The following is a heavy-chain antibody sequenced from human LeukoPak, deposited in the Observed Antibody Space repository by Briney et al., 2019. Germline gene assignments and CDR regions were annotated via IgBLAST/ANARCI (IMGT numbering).Heavy chain of an antibody. V-gene: IGHV3-53*01. CDR1: GFTFSSYS. Sequence: PGGSLRLSCAASGFTFSSYSMNWVRQAPGKGLEWVSVIYSGGSTYYADSVKGRFTISRDNSKNALYLQMNSLRAEDTAVYYCARALYSGYYDYWGQGTLVTVSS. CDR3: ARALYSGYYDY. CDR2: IYSGGST. D-gene: IGHD3-22*01. J-gene: IGHJ4*02.